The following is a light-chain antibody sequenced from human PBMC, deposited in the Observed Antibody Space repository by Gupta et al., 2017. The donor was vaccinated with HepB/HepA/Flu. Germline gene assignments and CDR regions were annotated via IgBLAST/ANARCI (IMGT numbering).Light chain of an antibody. J-gene: IGLJ1*01. CDR2: NDD. CDR3: AAWDNSLSAYV. V-gene: IGLV1-47*02. Sequence: QPVLTQPPSAFGTPGQRVAISCSGSSSNVGRDNVYWYRQLPGTAPKLLIYNDDRRPSGVPDRFSGSKSGTSASLAISGLRSEDEADYYCAAWDNSLSAYVFGTGTWVTVL. CDR1: SSNVGRDN.